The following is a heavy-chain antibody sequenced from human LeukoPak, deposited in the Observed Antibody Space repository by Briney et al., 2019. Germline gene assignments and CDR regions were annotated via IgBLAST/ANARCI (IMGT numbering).Heavy chain of an antibody. CDR1: GGSISSYY. D-gene: IGHD3-9*01. Sequence: PSETLSLTCTVSGGSISSYYWSWTRQPPGKGLEWIGYIYYSGSTNYNPSLKSRVTISVDTSKNQFSLKLGSVTAADTAVYYCARLGPWDILTGYPVDYYGMDVWGQGTTVTVSS. J-gene: IGHJ6*02. V-gene: IGHV4-59*08. CDR2: IYYSGST. CDR3: ARLGPWDILTGYPVDYYGMDV.